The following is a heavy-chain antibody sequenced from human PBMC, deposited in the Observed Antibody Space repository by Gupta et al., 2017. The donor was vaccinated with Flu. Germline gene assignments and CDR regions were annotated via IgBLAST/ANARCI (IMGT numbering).Heavy chain of an antibody. Sequence: QVQLVQSGAEVKKPGSSVKVSCKASGGTFSSYTISWVRQAPGQGLEWMGRIIPILGIANYALKFQGRVTITADKSTSTAYMELSSLRAEDTAVYYCARDCSGGSCYSSDYWGQGTLVTVSS. CDR3: ARDCSGGSCYSSDY. CDR1: GGTFSSYT. J-gene: IGHJ4*02. V-gene: IGHV1-69*08. CDR2: IIPILGIA. D-gene: IGHD2-15*01.